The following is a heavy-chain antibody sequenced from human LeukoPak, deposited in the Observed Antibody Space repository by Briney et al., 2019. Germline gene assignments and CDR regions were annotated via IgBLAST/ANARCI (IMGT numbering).Heavy chain of an antibody. CDR3: ALVGCQLENYFDY. D-gene: IGHD2-2*01. CDR2: IYYSGST. Sequence: SETLSLTCTVSGGSIGSYYWSWIRQPPGKGLEWIGYIYYSGSTNYNPSLKSRVTISVDTSKNQFSLKLSSVTAADTAVYYCALVGCQLENYFDYWGQGTLVTVSS. CDR1: GGSIGSYY. J-gene: IGHJ4*02. V-gene: IGHV4-59*01.